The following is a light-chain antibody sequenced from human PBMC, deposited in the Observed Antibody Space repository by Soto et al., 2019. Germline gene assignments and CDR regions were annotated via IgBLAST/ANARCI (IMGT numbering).Light chain of an antibody. CDR2: GAS. V-gene: IGKV3-20*01. J-gene: IGKJ3*01. CDR1: QPVSNNY. Sequence: EIVLTQSPGTLSLSPGERATLSCRASQPVSNNYLAWYQHAPGQAPVLLIYGASVSATGIPDRFRGCGSGTDFNLSISRLVPEYFAVDYCQHYGSRPQITFGPGTKVDIK. CDR3: QHYGSRPQIT.